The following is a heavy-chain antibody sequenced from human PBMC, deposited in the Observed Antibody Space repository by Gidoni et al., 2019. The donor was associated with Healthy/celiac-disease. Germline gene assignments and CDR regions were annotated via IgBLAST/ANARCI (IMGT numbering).Heavy chain of an antibody. Sequence: QVQLVESGGGVVQPGRSLRLSCAASGFTFSSYAMHWVRQTPGKGLEWVAVISYDGSKKDYADAVKGRFTISRDNSKNTLYLQMNSLRAEDTAVYYCARAGMGIAVAGTLLLGAFDIWGQGTMVTVSS. J-gene: IGHJ3*02. V-gene: IGHV3-30-3*01. CDR3: ARAGMGIAVAGTLLLGAFDI. CDR1: GFTFSSYA. CDR2: ISYDGSKK. D-gene: IGHD6-19*01.